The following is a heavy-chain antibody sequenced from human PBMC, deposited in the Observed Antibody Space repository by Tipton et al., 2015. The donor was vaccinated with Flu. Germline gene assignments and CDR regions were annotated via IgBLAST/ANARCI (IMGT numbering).Heavy chain of an antibody. D-gene: IGHD3-3*01. CDR3: ARGRVTTFGGFYDFGI. CDR2: IYYSGST. Sequence: LRLSCTVSGGSISSGDYYWSWIRQPPGKGLEWIGYIYYSGSTYYNPSLKSRVTISADMSKNQFSLKLSSVTAADTAVYYCARGRVTTFGGFYDFGIWGQGTMFAVSS. V-gene: IGHV4-30-4*08. CDR1: GGSISSGDYY. J-gene: IGHJ3*02.